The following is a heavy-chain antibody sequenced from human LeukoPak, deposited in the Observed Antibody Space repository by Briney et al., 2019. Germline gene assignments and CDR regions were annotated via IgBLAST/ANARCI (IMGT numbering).Heavy chain of an antibody. D-gene: IGHD3-22*01. Sequence: GAPVKVSCKTSGYTFTNYGMHWVRQAPRQSPEWMAWINAGNGNTKSSLKFQDRVTVTRDTSASTAYMELNSLSSEDTAVYYCARVPLYDASGHYYPHWGQGTLVTVSS. CDR3: ARVPLYDASGHYYPH. CDR1: GYTFTNYG. V-gene: IGHV1-3*01. CDR2: INAGNGNT. J-gene: IGHJ1*01.